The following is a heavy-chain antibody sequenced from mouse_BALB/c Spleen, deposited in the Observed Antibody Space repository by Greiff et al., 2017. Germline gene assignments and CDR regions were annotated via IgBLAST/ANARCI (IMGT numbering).Heavy chain of an antibody. CDR3: ARHGPADYAMDY. CDR2: ISNGGGST. Sequence: EVKLVESGGGLVQPGGSLKLSCAASGFTFSSYTMSWVRQTPEKRLEWVAYISNGGGSTYYPHTVKGRFTISRDNAKNPLYLQISSLTSEDTAMYYCARHGPADYAMDYWGQGTSVTVSS. V-gene: IGHV5-12-2*01. CDR1: GFTFSSYT. J-gene: IGHJ4*01.